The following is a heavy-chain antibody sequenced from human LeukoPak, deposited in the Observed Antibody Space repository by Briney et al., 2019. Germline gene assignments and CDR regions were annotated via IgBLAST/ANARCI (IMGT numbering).Heavy chain of an antibody. CDR1: GFTLSTYW. J-gene: IGHJ6*02. V-gene: IGHV3-7*03. CDR2: INHNGNVN. Sequence: GGSLRLSCAASGFTLSTYWMNWARQAPGKGLEWVASINHNGNVNYYVDSVKGRFTISRDNAKNSLYLQMSNLRAEDTAVYFCARGGGLDVWGQGATVTVSS. D-gene: IGHD3-16*01. CDR3: ARGGGLDV.